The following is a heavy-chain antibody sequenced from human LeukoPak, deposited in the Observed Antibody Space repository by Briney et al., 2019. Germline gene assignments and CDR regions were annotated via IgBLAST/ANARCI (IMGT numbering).Heavy chain of an antibody. CDR1: GYTFTGYY. Sequence: ASVKVSCKASGYTFTGYYMHWVRQAPGQGLEWMGWINPNSGGTNYAQKFQGRVTMTRDTSISTAYMELSRLRPDDTAVYYCARDESPMVRTPFDYWGQGTLVTVSS. D-gene: IGHD3-10*01. CDR3: ARDESPMVRTPFDY. CDR2: INPNSGGT. V-gene: IGHV1-2*02. J-gene: IGHJ4*02.